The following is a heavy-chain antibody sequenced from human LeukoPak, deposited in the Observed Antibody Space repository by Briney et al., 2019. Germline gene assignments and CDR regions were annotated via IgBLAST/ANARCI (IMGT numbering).Heavy chain of an antibody. V-gene: IGHV1-18*01. D-gene: IGHD6-13*01. J-gene: IGHJ4*02. Sequence: ASVKVSCKASGYTFTSYGISWVRQAPGQGLEWMGWISAYNGNTNYAQKLQGRVTMTTDTSTSTACMELRSLRSDDTAVCYCARESYSSSWFSDYWGQGTLVTVSS. CDR2: ISAYNGNT. CDR3: ARESYSSSWFSDY. CDR1: GYTFTSYG.